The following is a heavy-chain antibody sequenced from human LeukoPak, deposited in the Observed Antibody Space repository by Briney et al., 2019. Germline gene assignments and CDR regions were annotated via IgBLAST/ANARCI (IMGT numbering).Heavy chain of an antibody. CDR3: ARDGRFIVADYYYGMDV. Sequence: GGSLRLSCAASGFTFSSYGMHWVRQAPGKGLEWVAVIWYDGSNKYYADSVKGRFTISRDNSKNTLYLQMNSLRAEDTAVYYCARDGRFIVADYYYGMDVWGQGTTVTVSS. CDR2: IWYDGSNK. V-gene: IGHV3-33*01. D-gene: IGHD1-26*01. J-gene: IGHJ6*02. CDR1: GFTFSSYG.